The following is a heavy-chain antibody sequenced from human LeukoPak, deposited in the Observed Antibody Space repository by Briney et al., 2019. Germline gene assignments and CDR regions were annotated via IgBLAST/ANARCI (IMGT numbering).Heavy chain of an antibody. CDR2: ISYDGSNK. V-gene: IGHV3-30*04. CDR3: AKDRVVVVIAAMSRYYGMDV. J-gene: IGHJ6*02. D-gene: IGHD2-15*01. CDR1: GFTFNSYA. Sequence: GGSLRLSCAASGFTFNSYAIHWVRQAPGKGLEWVAVISYDGSNKYLAGSVKGRFTISRDNSKNTLYLQMNSLRAEDTAVYYCAKDRVVVVIAAMSRYYGMDVWGQGTTVTVSS.